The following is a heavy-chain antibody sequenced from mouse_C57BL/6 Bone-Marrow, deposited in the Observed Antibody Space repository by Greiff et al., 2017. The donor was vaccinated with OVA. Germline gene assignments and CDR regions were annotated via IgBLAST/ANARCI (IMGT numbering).Heavy chain of an antibody. CDR3: ARFPGTRAPWYFDV. V-gene: IGHV1-72*01. CDR1: GYTFTSYW. Sequence: QVQLKQPGAELVKPGASVKLSCKASGYTFTSYWMHWVKQRPGRGLEWIGRIDPNSGGSKYNEKFKSKATLTVDKPSSTAYMQLSSLTSEDSAVYYCARFPGTRAPWYFDVWGTGTTVTVSS. CDR2: IDPNSGGS. D-gene: IGHD4-1*01. J-gene: IGHJ1*03.